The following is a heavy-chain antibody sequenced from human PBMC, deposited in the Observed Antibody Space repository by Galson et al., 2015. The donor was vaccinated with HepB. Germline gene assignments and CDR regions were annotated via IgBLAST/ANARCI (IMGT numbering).Heavy chain of an antibody. CDR3: AKQSGKYHFYGMDV. CDR1: GFTFSNYA. Sequence: SLRLSCAASGFTFSNYAMSWVRQAPGKGLEWVSSISGSGGSTFYADSVQGRFTISRDNSNSTLYLQMYSLRAEDTAVYYCAKQSGKYHFYGMDVWGQGTTVTVSS. D-gene: IGHD1-26*01. CDR2: ISGSGGST. J-gene: IGHJ6*02. V-gene: IGHV3-23*01.